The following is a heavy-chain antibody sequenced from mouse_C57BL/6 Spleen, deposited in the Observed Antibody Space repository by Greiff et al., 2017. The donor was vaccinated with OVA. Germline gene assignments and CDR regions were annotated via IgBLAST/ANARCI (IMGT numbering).Heavy chain of an antibody. V-gene: IGHV1-15*01. CDR1: GYTFTDYE. Sequence: QVQLQQSGAELVRPGASVTLSCKASGYTFTDYEMHWVKQTPVHGLEWIGAIDPETGGTAYNQKFKGKAILTADKSSSTAYMELRSLTSEDSAVYYCTRDGLRRYFDVWATGTTVTVSS. CDR2: IDPETGGT. CDR3: TRDGLRRYFDV. J-gene: IGHJ1*03. D-gene: IGHD2-2*01.